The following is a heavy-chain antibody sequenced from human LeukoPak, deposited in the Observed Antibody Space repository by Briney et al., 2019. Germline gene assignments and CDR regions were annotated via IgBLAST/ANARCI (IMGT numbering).Heavy chain of an antibody. Sequence: GGSLRLSCAASGFTFSSYEMNWVRQAPGKGLEWVSYISSSGSTIYYADSVKGRFTISRDNAKNSLYLQMNSLRAEDTAVYYCAGDRSGGWFLFDPWGQGTLVTVSS. CDR1: GFTFSSYE. J-gene: IGHJ5*02. CDR3: AGDRSGGWFLFDP. CDR2: ISSSGSTI. V-gene: IGHV3-48*03. D-gene: IGHD6-19*01.